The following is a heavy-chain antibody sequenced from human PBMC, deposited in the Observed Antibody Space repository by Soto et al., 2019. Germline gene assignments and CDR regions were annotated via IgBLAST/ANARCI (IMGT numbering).Heavy chain of an antibody. J-gene: IGHJ4*02. CDR2: IRSKAYGGTT. CDR3: TRLPQGDYYDSSGYYYEGWPFDY. CDR1: GFTFGDYA. V-gene: IGHV3-49*03. Sequence: SLRLSCTASGFTFGDYAMSWFRQAPGKGLEWVGFIRSKAYGGTTEYAASVKGRFTISRDDSKSIAYLQMNSLKTEDTAVYYCTRLPQGDYYDSSGYYYEGWPFDYWGQGTLVTVSS. D-gene: IGHD3-22*01.